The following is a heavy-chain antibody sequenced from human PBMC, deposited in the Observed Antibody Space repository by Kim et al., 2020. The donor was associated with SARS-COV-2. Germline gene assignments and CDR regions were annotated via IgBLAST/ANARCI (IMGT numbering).Heavy chain of an antibody. CDR1: GFTFSSYW. J-gene: IGHJ6*02. V-gene: IGHV3-74*01. D-gene: IGHD6-13*01. CDR3: ARVTPYSSSWYYYYYGMDV. Sequence: GGSLRLSCAASGFTFSSYWMHWVRQAPGKGLVWVSRINSDGSSTSYADSVKGRFTISRDNAKNTLYLQMNSLRAEDTAVYYCARVTPYSSSWYYYYYGMDVWGQGTTVTVSS. CDR2: INSDGSST.